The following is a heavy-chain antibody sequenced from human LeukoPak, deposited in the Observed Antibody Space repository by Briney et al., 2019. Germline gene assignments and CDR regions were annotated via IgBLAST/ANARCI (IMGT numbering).Heavy chain of an antibody. Sequence: SVKVSCKASGGTFSSYAISWVRQAPGQGLEWMGGIIPIFGTANYAQKFQGRVTITADKSTSTAYMELSSLRSEDTAVYYCATLCCGSYYMDVWGRGTTVTVSS. V-gene: IGHV1-69*06. D-gene: IGHD2-15*01. CDR2: IIPIFGTA. CDR3: ATLCCGSYYMDV. CDR1: GGTFSSYA. J-gene: IGHJ6*03.